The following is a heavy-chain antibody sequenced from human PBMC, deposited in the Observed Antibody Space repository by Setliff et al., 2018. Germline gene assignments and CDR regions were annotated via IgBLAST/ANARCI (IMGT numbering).Heavy chain of an antibody. V-gene: IGHV5-51*01. CDR1: GYSFTSYW. CDR2: IYPGDSDT. D-gene: IGHD3-22*01. CDR3: ARESYDSSGYIYYFDY. J-gene: IGHJ4*02. Sequence: PRESLKISCKGSGYSFTSYWIGWVRQMPGKGLEWMGIIYPGDSDTRYSPSFQGQVTISADKSISTAYLQWSSLKASDTAMYYCARESYDSSGYIYYFDYWGQGTLVTVSS.